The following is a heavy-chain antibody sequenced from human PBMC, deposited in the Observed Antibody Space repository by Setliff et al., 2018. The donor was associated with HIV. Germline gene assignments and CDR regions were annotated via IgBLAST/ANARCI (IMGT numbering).Heavy chain of an antibody. D-gene: IGHD3-16*01. V-gene: IGHV7-4-1*02. J-gene: IGHJ3*01. CDR3: ARGTGLADV. Sequence: ASVKVSCKASEYTLSTYALNWVRQAPGQGLEWMGWISPETRDPTYAQGFRGRFVFSLDTSVNTAYLQISNLRSEDTAIYYCARGTGLADVWGQGTMVTVSS. CDR1: EYTLSTYA. CDR2: ISPETRDP.